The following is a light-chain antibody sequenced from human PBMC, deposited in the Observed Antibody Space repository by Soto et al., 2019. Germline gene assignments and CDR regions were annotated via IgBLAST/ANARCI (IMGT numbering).Light chain of an antibody. CDR1: SSDVGGYNY. Sequence: QSALTQPASVSGSPGQSITISCTGTSSDVGGYNYVSWYQHHPGKAPELMIYGVSNRPSGVFNRFSGSKSGNTASLTISGLQAEDEADYYCSSYTGSSTLLFGGGTKVTVL. J-gene: IGLJ2*01. V-gene: IGLV2-14*03. CDR2: GVS. CDR3: SSYTGSSTLL.